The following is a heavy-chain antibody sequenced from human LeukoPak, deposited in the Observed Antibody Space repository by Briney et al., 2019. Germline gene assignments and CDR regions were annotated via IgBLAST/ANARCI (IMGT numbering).Heavy chain of an antibody. J-gene: IGHJ4*02. CDR3: TTGMWNYYYY. Sequence: GGSLRLSCAASGSTFSRYWMHWVRQAPGKGLVWVSRVKSDGSDTIYADSVKGRFTISRDNAKNTLYLQMDSLRVEDTAVYYCTTGMWNYYYYWGQGTLVTVAS. D-gene: IGHD2-21*01. CDR1: GSTFSRYW. V-gene: IGHV3-74*01. CDR2: VKSDGSDT.